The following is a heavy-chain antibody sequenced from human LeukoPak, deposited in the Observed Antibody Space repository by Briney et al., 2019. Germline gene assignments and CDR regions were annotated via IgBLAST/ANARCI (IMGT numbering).Heavy chain of an antibody. D-gene: IGHD2-2*01. CDR1: GFTFSNYD. CDR3: ARGSSFHNY. J-gene: IGHJ4*02. Sequence: GGSLRLSCAASGFTFSNYDMHWVRQAPGKGLEWVAFIRYDGSNKNYADSVKGRFTISRDNSKNTLYLQMNSLRAEDTALYYCARGSSFHNYWGQGTLVTVSS. CDR2: IRYDGSNK. V-gene: IGHV3-30*02.